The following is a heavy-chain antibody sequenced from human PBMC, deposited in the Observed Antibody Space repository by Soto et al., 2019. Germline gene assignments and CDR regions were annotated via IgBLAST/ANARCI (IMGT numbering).Heavy chain of an antibody. J-gene: IGHJ4*02. Sequence: ASVKVSCTASRYTFTIYEIHWVRQAPGQGLEWMGIIDPSGGSTTYAQKFQGRVIMTTDTSTSTVYMELSSLRPEDTAVYYCARDPTAVRFDYWGQGTLVTVSS. CDR2: IDPSGGST. CDR3: ARDPTAVRFDY. CDR1: RYTFTIYE. V-gene: IGHV1-46*01. D-gene: IGHD3-10*01.